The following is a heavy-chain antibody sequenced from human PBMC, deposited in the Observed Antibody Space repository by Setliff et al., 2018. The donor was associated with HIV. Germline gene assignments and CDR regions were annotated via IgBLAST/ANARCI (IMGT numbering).Heavy chain of an antibody. Sequence: GGSLRLSCAASGFTFSSAWMGWVRQAPAKGLEWVANISPDGSATYYVDSVKGRFTISRDNAKNSLYLQMNSLRAEDTAVYYCARDSSSWYEFYFDCWGQGTLVTVSS. V-gene: IGHV3-7*01. CDR1: GFTFSSAW. J-gene: IGHJ4*02. CDR2: ISPDGSAT. CDR3: ARDSSSWYEFYFDC. D-gene: IGHD6-13*01.